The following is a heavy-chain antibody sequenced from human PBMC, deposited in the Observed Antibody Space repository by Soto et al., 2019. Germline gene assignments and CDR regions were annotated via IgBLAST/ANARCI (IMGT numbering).Heavy chain of an antibody. CDR2: IDGDSGDT. CDR1: GYIFTNNY. D-gene: IGHD2-8*01. Sequence: QVQLVQSGAEVKKPGASVKVSCKASGYIFTNNYIHWVRQAPGQGLEWMGWIDGDSGDTKDAQKFQGWVTMTRDTSINTAYMELSRLTSDDTAVYYCARTPNNGRAGVYGMDVWGQGTTVTVSS. J-gene: IGHJ6*02. V-gene: IGHV1-2*04. CDR3: ARTPNNGRAGVYGMDV.